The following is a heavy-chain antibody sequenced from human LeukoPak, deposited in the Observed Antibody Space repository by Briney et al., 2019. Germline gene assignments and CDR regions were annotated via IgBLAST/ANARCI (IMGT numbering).Heavy chain of an antibody. D-gene: IGHD3-10*01. V-gene: IGHV3-30*02. CDR2: IRYDESDK. J-gene: IGHJ4*02. Sequence: PGGSLRLSCAASGFTFRNYGMHWVRQAPGKGLEWLAFIRYDESDKYYADSVRGRFTISRDNSRNTPFLQVNSLRLEDTAVYYCAKGRNYGSGSSTPHYDYWGQGTLVIVSS. CDR1: GFTFRNYG. CDR3: AKGRNYGSGSSTPHYDY.